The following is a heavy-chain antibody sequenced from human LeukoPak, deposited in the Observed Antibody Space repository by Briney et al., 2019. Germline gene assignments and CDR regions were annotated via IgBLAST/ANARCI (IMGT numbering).Heavy chain of an antibody. CDR1: GFTFSSYS. CDR2: ISRSSSYI. Sequence: GGSLRLSCAASGFTFSSYSMNWVRQAPGKGLEWVSSISRSSSYIYYADSVKGRFTISRDNAKNSLYLQMNSLRAEDTAVYYCARDWGDVVPYYFDYWGQGTLVTVSS. J-gene: IGHJ4*02. D-gene: IGHD3-16*01. CDR3: ARDWGDVVPYYFDY. V-gene: IGHV3-21*01.